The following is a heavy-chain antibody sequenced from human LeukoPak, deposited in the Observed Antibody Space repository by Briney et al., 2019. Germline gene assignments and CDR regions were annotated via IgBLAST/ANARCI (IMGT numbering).Heavy chain of an antibody. CDR3: ARGPRWLQLRY. J-gene: IGHJ4*02. Sequence: PSETLSLTCAVYGGSFSGYCWSWIRQPPGKGLEWIGEINHSGSTNYNPSLKSRVTISVDTSKNQFSLKLSSVTAADTAVYYCARGPRWLQLRYWGQGTLVTVSS. V-gene: IGHV4-34*01. CDR2: INHSGST. D-gene: IGHD5-24*01. CDR1: GGSFSGYC.